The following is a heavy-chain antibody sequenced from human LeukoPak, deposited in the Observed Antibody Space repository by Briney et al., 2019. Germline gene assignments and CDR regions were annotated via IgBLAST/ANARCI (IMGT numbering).Heavy chain of an antibody. CDR2: ISGSGGST. D-gene: IGHD3-3*01. V-gene: IGHV3-23*01. J-gene: IGHJ4*02. Sequence: GGSLTLSCAASGFTFSSYAMSWVRQAPGKGLEWVSAISGSGGSTYYADSVKGRFTISRDNSKNTLYLQMNSLRAEDTAVYYCAGGKLRFLEWYPTGYYFDYWGQGTLVTVSS. CDR3: AGGKLRFLEWYPTGYYFDY. CDR1: GFTFSSYA.